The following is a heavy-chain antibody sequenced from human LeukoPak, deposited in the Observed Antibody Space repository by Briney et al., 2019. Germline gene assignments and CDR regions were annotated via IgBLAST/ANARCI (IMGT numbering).Heavy chain of an antibody. D-gene: IGHD3-3*01. V-gene: IGHV4-31*03. CDR3: ARAGRFLEWLFLNDY. Sequence: PSETLSLTCTVSGGSISSGGYYWNWIRQHPGRGLEWIGYIYYTGSTYYNPSLKSRVTISVDTSNNQFSLKLSSVTAADTAVYYCARAGRFLEWLFLNDYWGQGTLVTVSS. J-gene: IGHJ4*02. CDR1: GGSISSGGYY. CDR2: IYYTGST.